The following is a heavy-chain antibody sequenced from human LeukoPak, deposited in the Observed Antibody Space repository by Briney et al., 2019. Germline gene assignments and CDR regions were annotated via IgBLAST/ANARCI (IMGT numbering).Heavy chain of an antibody. CDR1: GGTFSSYA. V-gene: IGHV1-69*06. J-gene: IGHJ4*02. CDR2: IIPIFGTA. Sequence: SVKVSCKASGGTFSSYAISWVRQAPGQGLEWMGGIIPIFGTANYAQKFQGRVTITADKSTSTAYMELSSLRSEDTAVYYCARGHPYSSGWFGYFDYWGQGTLVTASS. CDR3: ARGHPYSSGWFGYFDY. D-gene: IGHD6-19*01.